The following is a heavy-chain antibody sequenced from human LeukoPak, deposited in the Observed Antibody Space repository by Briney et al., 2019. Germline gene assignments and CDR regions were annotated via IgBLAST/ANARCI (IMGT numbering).Heavy chain of an antibody. J-gene: IGHJ4*02. V-gene: IGHV3-23*01. CDR2: ISASGGTP. CDR1: GFTFSSYA. D-gene: IGHD1-26*01. CDR3: AKGVGDPMGATTHLDY. Sequence: GGSLRLSCAASGFTFSSYAMSWVRQAPGKGLEWVSTISASGGTPYLADSVKGRFTISRDNSKNTLYLQMNSLRAADTAVYYCAKGVGDPMGATTHLDYWGQGILVTVSS.